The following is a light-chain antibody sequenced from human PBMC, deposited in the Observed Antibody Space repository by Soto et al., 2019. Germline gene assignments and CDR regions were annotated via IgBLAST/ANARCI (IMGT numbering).Light chain of an antibody. CDR1: NSNIGGNS. J-gene: IGLJ3*02. V-gene: IGLV1-44*01. CDR3: GSWDDSLNGHWV. Sequence: QSVLTQAPSASGTPGQRVTISCSGSNSNIGGNSVSWYHHLPGTAPKLLIFNNSQRPSGVPDRFSGSKSGTSASLAISGLQSEDEADYYCGSWDDSLNGHWVFGGGTKLTVL. CDR2: NNS.